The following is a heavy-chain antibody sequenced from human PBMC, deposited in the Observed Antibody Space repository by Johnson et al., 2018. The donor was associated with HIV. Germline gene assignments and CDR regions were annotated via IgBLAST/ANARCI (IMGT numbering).Heavy chain of an antibody. D-gene: IGHD6-19*01. J-gene: IGHJ3*02. V-gene: IGHV3-30*02. Sequence: VQLVESGGGVVQPGRSLRLSCAASGFTFSNFAMHWVRQAPGKGLEWVAIILCGGSDKYYADSVKGRFTISRDNSKNTVYLQMNSLRAEDTAMYYCAKAYSVAGLRDAFDIWGQGTMVTVSS. CDR3: AKAYSVAGLRDAFDI. CDR2: ILCGGSDK. CDR1: GFTFSNFA.